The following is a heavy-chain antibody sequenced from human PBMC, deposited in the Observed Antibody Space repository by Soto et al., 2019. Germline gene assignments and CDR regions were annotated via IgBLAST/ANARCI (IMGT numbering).Heavy chain of an antibody. CDR3: VRSNYDILAGHSDYFDY. V-gene: IGHV1-18*01. J-gene: IGHJ4*02. CDR1: GYTFDSYD. CDR2: ISAYNGDT. Sequence: QVQLVQSGVEVKKPGASVKVSCKVSGYTFDSYDINWVRQAPGQGLEWMGWISAYNGDTNYAQKFQGRVTMTTDTPTGTAYMELRSLRSDDTAVYYCVRSNYDILAGHSDYFDYWGQGTLVTVSS. D-gene: IGHD3-9*01.